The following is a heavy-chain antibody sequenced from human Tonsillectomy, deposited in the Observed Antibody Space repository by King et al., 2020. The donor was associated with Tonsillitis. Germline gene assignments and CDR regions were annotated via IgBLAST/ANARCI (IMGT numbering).Heavy chain of an antibody. CDR3: AREFSNYGWFDP. CDR1: GGTFSSYA. J-gene: IGHJ5*02. V-gene: IGHV1-69*12. Sequence: QLVQSGAEVKKPGSSVKVSCKASGGTFSSYAISWVRQAPGQELEWMGGIIPIFGTANYAQKFQGRVTITADESTSTAYMELSRLRSEDTAVYYCAREFSNYGWFDPWGQGTLVTVSS. CDR2: IIPIFGTA. D-gene: IGHD4-11*01.